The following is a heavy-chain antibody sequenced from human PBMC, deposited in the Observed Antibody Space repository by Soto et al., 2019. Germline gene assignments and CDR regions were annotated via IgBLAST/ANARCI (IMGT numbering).Heavy chain of an antibody. CDR2: IDPSDSYT. J-gene: IGHJ6*02. V-gene: IGHV5-10-1*01. D-gene: IGHD3-9*01. CDR3: ARAYYVILSGYHEYGMDV. CDR1: GYSFTSYW. Sequence: GSLKISCKGSGYSFTSYWISWVRQMPGKGLEWMGRIDPSDSYTNYSPSFQGHVTISADKSISTAYLQWSSLNASDTAMYYCARAYYVILSGYHEYGMDVLGQGTTVTVSS.